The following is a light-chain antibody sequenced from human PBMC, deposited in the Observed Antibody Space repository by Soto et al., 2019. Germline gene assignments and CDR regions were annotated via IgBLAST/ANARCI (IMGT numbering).Light chain of an antibody. CDR2: DAS. J-gene: IGKJ1*01. V-gene: IGKV1-5*01. Sequence: DIQMTQSPSTLSASVGDRVTITCRASQSVRSWLAWYQQKPGRAPKFLIYDASSLESGVPSRFSGSGSGTEFTLTISSLQPDDFATYYCQQYNSYLWTFGQGTKVDIK. CDR1: QSVRSW. CDR3: QQYNSYLWT.